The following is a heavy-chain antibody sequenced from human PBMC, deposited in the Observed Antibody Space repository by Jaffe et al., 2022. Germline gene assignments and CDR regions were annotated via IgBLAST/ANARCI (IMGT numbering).Heavy chain of an antibody. CDR3: ARDHTTSYYGDYGGWYFDY. J-gene: IGHJ4*02. Sequence: QVQLVQSGAEVKKPGSSVKVSCKASGGTFSSYAISWVRQAPGQGLEWMGGIIPIFGTANYAQKFQGRVTITTDESTSTAYMELSSLRSEDTAVYYCARDHTTSYYGDYGGWYFDYWGQGTLVTVSS. CDR1: GGTFSSYA. V-gene: IGHV1-69*05. CDR2: IIPIFGTA. D-gene: IGHD4-17*01.